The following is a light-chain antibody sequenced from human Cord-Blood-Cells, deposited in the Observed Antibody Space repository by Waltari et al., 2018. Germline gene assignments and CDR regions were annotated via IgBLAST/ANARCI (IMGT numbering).Light chain of an antibody. Sequence: QSALTQPASVSWSPGQPITIPRTGTSSNVGSYNIAPWYQQHPGKAPKLMIYEGSKRPSGVSNRFSGSKSGNTASLTISGLQAEDEADYYCCSYAGSSTWVFGGGTKLTVL. J-gene: IGLJ3*02. CDR1: SSNVGSYNI. CDR2: EGS. V-gene: IGLV2-23*01. CDR3: CSYAGSSTWV.